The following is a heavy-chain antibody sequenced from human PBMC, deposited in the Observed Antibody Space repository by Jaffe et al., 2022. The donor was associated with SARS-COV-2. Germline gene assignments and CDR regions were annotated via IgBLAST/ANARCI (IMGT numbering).Heavy chain of an antibody. CDR2: ISYDGSNK. Sequence: QVQLVESGGGVVQPGRSLRLSCAASGFTFSSYAMHWVRQAPGKGLEWVAVISYDGSNKYYADSVKGRFTISRDNSKNTLYLQMNSLRAEDTAVYYCARDRYYGDVGVYYYYGMDVWGQGTTVTVSS. CDR1: GFTFSSYA. J-gene: IGHJ6*02. D-gene: IGHD4-17*01. V-gene: IGHV3-30-3*01. CDR3: ARDRYYGDVGVYYYYGMDV.